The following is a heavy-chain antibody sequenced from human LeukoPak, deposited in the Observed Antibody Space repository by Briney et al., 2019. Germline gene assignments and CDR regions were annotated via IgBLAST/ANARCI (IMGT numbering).Heavy chain of an antibody. CDR1: GYTFTGQF. CDR2: IDPPSGTP. D-gene: IGHD5-12*01. Sequence: ASVKVSCKVSGYTFTGQFIHWLRQAPGQGLEWMGWIDPPSGTPHYAQKFQDAVTLTRDTSIGTAYMEVHRLQPDDTAVYYCARSGFNTGFYLVFWGQGTLISVPS. V-gene: IGHV1-2*02. CDR3: ARSGFNTGFYLVF. J-gene: IGHJ4*02.